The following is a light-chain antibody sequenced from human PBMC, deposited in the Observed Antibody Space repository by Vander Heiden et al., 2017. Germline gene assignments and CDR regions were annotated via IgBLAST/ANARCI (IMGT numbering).Light chain of an antibody. CDR1: QSLLYSNGKNY. CDR2: LGS. V-gene: IGKV2-28*01. J-gene: IGKJ1*01. CDR3: MQAKQTPRT. Sequence: DIVMTQSPLSLPVTPGQPASISCRSSQSLLYSNGKNYLDWYLVKPGQSPKLLIYLGSNRASGVPDRFSGSGSGTDFTLKISRVEAEDVGLYYCMQAKQTPRTFGQGTKVEIK.